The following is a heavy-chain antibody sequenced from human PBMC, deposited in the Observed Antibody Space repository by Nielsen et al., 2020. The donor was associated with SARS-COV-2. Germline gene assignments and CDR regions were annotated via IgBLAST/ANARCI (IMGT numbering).Heavy chain of an antibody. Sequence: GGSLKISCAASGFTVSSNYMSWVRQAPGKGLEWVSVIYSGGSTYYADSVKGRFTISRDNSKNTLYLQMNSLRAEDTAVYYCASSWGSYPVAWGQGTLVTVSS. J-gene: IGHJ5*02. V-gene: IGHV3-53*01. D-gene: IGHD1-26*01. CDR2: IYSGGST. CDR3: ASSWGSYPVA. CDR1: GFTVSSNY.